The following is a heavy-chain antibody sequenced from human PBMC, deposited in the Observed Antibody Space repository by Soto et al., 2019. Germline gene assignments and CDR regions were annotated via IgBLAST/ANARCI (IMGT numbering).Heavy chain of an antibody. J-gene: IGHJ4*02. CDR2: IYDSESA. CDR3: ARSGGGGCCRDYFGY. CDR1: AGSLSSGDYY. D-gene: IGHD2-15*01. Sequence: QTLSLTCTVSAGSLSSGDYYWSWIRQPPGKGVECIGYIYDSESAYYYPYLKSRVTITVVTTKYQYSLKLSSVTAADTAGDYRARSGGGGCCRDYFGYWGQGTLVTVSS. V-gene: IGHV4-30-4*08.